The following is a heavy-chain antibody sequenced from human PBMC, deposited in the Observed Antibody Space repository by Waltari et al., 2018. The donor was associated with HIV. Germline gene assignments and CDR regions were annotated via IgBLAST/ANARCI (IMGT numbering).Heavy chain of an antibody. J-gene: IGHJ6*02. CDR3: ARDPRSSGYYGMDV. Sequence: EVQLVASGGGLIEPGGSLRVSCAASGFTISSNYMSWVRQAPGKGLGWVSVIYSGGSRYYADSVKGRFIISRDNSKTTVSLHMNSLRAEDTAVYYCARDPRSSGYYGMDVWGQGIKVTVSS. CDR2: IYSGGSR. V-gene: IGHV3-53*01. CDR1: GFTISSNY. D-gene: IGHD1-26*01.